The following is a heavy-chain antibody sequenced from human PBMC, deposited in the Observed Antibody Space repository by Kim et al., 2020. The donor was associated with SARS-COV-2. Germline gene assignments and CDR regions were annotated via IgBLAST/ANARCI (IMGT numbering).Heavy chain of an antibody. D-gene: IGHD3-10*01. J-gene: IGHJ4*02. Sequence: SETLSLTCAVYGGSFSGYYWSWIRQPPGKGLEWIGEINHSGSTNYNPSLKSRVTISVDTSKNQFSLKLSSVTAADTAVYYCARNLPRGGVRGTAKPFDYWGQGTLVTVSS. CDR2: INHSGST. CDR1: GGSFSGYY. V-gene: IGHV4-34*01. CDR3: ARNLPRGGVRGTAKPFDY.